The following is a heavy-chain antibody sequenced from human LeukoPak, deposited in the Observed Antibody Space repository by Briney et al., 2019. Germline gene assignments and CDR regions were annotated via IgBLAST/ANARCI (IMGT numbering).Heavy chain of an antibody. Sequence: SETLSLTCTVSGGSISSYYWSWIRQPPGKGLEWIGYIYYSGSTNYNPSLKSRVTISVDTSKNQFSLKLSSVTAADTAVYYCARANSDYGDYGSYFDYWGQGTLVTVSS. D-gene: IGHD4-17*01. CDR3: ARANSDYGDYGSYFDY. V-gene: IGHV4-59*01. CDR2: IYYSGST. J-gene: IGHJ4*02. CDR1: GGSISSYY.